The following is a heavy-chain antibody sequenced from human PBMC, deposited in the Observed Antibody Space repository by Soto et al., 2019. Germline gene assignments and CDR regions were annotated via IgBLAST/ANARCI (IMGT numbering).Heavy chain of an antibody. CDR2: ISSTTNYI. V-gene: IGHV3-21*06. CDR3: AREYEDLTSNFDY. CDR1: GFTFTRYS. Sequence: GWSLRLSCAASGFTFTRYSMNWVRQAPGKGPEWVSSISSTTNYIYYGDSMKGRFTISRDNAKNSLYLEMNSLRAEDTAVYYCAREYEDLTSNFDYWGQGTLVTVSS. D-gene: IGHD3-3*01. J-gene: IGHJ4*02.